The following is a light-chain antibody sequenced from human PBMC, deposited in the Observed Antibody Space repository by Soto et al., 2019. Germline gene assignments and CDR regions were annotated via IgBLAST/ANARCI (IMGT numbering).Light chain of an antibody. CDR1: SSDVGGYNY. CDR2: EVS. J-gene: IGLJ1*01. V-gene: IGLV2-8*01. Sequence: QSALTQPPSASGSPGQSVTISCTGTSSDVGGYNYVSWYQQHPGKAPKLMIYEVSKRPSGLPDRFSGSKSGNTASRTVSGLQAEDEDDYYCTSYAGSNNFFYVFGTGTKVTVL. CDR3: TSYAGSNNFFYV.